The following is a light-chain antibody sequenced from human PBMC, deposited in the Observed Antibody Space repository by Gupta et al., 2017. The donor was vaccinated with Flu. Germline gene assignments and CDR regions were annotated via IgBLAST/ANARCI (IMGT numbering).Light chain of an antibody. V-gene: IGKV3-15*01. CDR3: QQYNNWPLT. CDR2: GAS. CDR1: QSVSSN. Sequence: PATLSVSPGERATLSCRASQSVSSNLAWYQQEPGQAPRLLIYGASTRATGIPARFSGSGSGTEFTLTISSLQSEDFAVYYCQQYNNWPLTFGQGTKVEIK. J-gene: IGKJ1*01.